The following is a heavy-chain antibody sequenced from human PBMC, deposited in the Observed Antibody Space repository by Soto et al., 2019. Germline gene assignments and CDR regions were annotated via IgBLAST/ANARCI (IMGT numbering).Heavy chain of an antibody. J-gene: IGHJ4*02. CDR3: AKLGSGYYTGLYFEY. CDR2: MKKDGSEK. Sequence: PGGSLRLSCAASGFTFGDYWMSWVRQAPGKGLEWVAHMKKDGSEKYYVDSVKGRFTVSRDNTKNSLYLKMNSLRAEDTAVYYCAKLGSGYYTGLYFEYWGQGTLVTVSS. CDR1: GFTFGDYW. D-gene: IGHD3-3*01. V-gene: IGHV3-7*03.